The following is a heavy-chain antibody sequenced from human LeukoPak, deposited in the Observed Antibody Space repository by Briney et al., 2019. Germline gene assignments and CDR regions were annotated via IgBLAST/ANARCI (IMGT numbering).Heavy chain of an antibody. V-gene: IGHV1-8*03. Sequence: ASVKVSCKASGYTFTSYDINWVRQATGQGLEWMGWMNPNSGNTGYAQKFQGRVTITRNTSISTAYMELSSLRSEDTAVYYCARSAPLGLRFGESTYYYYMDVWGKGTPVTVSS. CDR3: ARSAPLGLRFGESTYYYYMDV. J-gene: IGHJ6*03. CDR1: GYTFTSYD. D-gene: IGHD3-10*01. CDR2: MNPNSGNT.